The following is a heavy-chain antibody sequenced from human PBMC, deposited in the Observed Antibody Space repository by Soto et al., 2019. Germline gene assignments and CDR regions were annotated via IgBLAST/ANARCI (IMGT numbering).Heavy chain of an antibody. D-gene: IGHD6-19*01. CDR1: GFTFSSYG. CDR3: ARDRLLYSRGWAGNMDV. Sequence: QVQLVESGGGVVQPGRSLRLSCAASGFTFSSYGMHWVRQAPGKGLEWVAVIWYDGSNKYYADSVKGRFTISRDNSKNTLYLQRNSLRAEDTAVYYCARDRLLYSRGWAGNMDVWGQGTTVTVSS. J-gene: IGHJ6*02. V-gene: IGHV3-33*01. CDR2: IWYDGSNK.